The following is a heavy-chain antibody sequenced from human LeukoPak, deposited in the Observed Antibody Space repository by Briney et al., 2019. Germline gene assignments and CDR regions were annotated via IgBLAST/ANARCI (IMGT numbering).Heavy chain of an antibody. CDR1: GGSISSYY. V-gene: IGHV4-59*01. Sequence: SETLSLTCTVSGGSISSYYWSWIRQPPGKGLEWIGYIYYSGSTNYNPSLKSRVTISVDTSKNQFSLKLSSVIAADTAVYYCARVLVDSSGWDEYFDYWGQGTLVTVSS. D-gene: IGHD6-19*01. CDR3: ARVLVDSSGWDEYFDY. CDR2: IYYSGST. J-gene: IGHJ4*02.